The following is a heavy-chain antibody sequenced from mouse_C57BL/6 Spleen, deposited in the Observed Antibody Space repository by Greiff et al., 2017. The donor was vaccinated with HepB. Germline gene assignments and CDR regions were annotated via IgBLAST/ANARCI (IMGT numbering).Heavy chain of an antibody. V-gene: IGHV1-55*01. Sequence: VQLQQPGAELVKPGASVKMSCKASGYTFTSYWITWVKQRPGQGLEWIGDIYPGSGSTNYNEKFKSKATLTVDTSSSTAYMQLSSLTSEDSAVYYCASLLRPRGYFDYWGQGTTLTVSS. CDR1: GYTFTSYW. J-gene: IGHJ2*01. D-gene: IGHD2-4*01. CDR2: IYPGSGST. CDR3: ASLLRPRGYFDY.